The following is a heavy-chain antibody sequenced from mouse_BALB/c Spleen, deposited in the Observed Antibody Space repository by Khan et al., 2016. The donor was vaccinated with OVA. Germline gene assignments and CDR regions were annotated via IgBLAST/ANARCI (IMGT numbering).Heavy chain of an antibody. V-gene: IGHV1-80*01. CDR3: AREGYDGYYRAWFAY. CDR1: GHAFSNYW. J-gene: IGHJ3*01. D-gene: IGHD2-3*01. Sequence: QVQLKQSGAELVRPGSSVKISCKASGHAFSNYWMNWVKQRPGQGLEWIGQIYPGEANTNYNGKFKGKVTLTVDQSSSTAYMQLSSLTSEDSAVYFCAREGYDGYYRAWFAYWGQGTLVTVSA. CDR2: IYPGEANT.